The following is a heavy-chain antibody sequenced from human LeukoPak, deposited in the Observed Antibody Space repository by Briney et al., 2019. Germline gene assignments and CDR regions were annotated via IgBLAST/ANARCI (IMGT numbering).Heavy chain of an antibody. CDR2: IKQDGSEK. V-gene: IGHV3-7*01. J-gene: IGHJ6*03. Sequence: GGSLRLSCAASGFTFSSYWMSWVRQAPGKGLEWVANIKQDGSEKYYVDSVKGRFTISRDNAKNSLDLQMNSLRAEDTAVYYCARDLGVVIAHYYYYYMDVWGKGTTVTVSS. D-gene: IGHD3-22*01. CDR1: GFTFSSYW. CDR3: ARDLGVVIAHYYYYYMDV.